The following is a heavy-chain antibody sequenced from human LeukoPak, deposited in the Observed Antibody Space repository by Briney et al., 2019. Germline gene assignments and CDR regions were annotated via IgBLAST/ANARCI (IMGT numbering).Heavy chain of an antibody. CDR2: ISQSGNS. J-gene: IGHJ4*02. CDR3: ARDQVDYDIPDHFDY. V-gene: IGHV4-30-2*01. CDR1: GDSISSSTCI. Sequence: PSETLSLTCKVSGDSISSSTCIWSWIRQPPGKGLEWIGYISQSGNSYFTPSLKSRATISVDRSKNHFSLTLISVTAADTAVYYCARDQVDYDIPDHFDYWGKGTLVAVSS. D-gene: IGHD3-22*01.